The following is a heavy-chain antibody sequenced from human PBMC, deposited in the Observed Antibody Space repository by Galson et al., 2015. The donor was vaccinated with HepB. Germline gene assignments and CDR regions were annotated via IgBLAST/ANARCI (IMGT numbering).Heavy chain of an antibody. CDR2: IYYSGST. D-gene: IGHD6-19*01. CDR1: GGSISSYY. CDR3: AREGGSGWYFGLGWFDP. Sequence: ETLSLTCTVSGGSISSYYWSWIRQPPGKGLEWIGYIYYSGSTNYNPSLKSRVTISVDTSKNQFSLKLSSVTAADTAVYYCAREGGSGWYFGLGWFDPWGQGTLVTVSS. V-gene: IGHV4-59*01. J-gene: IGHJ5*02.